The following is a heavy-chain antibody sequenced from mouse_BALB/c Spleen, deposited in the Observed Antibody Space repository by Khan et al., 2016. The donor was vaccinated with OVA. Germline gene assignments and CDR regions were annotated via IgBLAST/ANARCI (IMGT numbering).Heavy chain of an antibody. CDR3: ARESGNDRFAY. Sequence: VQLQESGPELVRPGVSVKISCKGSGYTFTDFAMHWVKQSHAKSLEWIGVISTHYGNIDYNQKFKDKATMTVDKSSNTAYMELARFTSEDPAVYYCARESGNDRFAYWGQGTLVTVSA. CDR1: GYTFTDFA. J-gene: IGHJ3*01. V-gene: IGHV1S137*01. D-gene: IGHD2-2*01. CDR2: ISTHYGNI.